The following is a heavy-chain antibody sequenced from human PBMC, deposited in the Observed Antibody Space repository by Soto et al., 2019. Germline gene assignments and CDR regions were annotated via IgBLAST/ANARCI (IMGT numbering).Heavy chain of an antibody. Sequence: EVQLVDSGGGLVQPGGSLRLSCAASGFIFSNYVMSWVRQAPGKWLEWVSSISDSGGTSYYADSVKGRFTISRDNSKNTLYLKMNSLRAEDTAIYYCAKRPRALLTFDYWGQGTLVAGSS. CDR3: AKRPRALLTFDY. J-gene: IGHJ4*02. D-gene: IGHD1-26*01. CDR2: ISDSGGTS. CDR1: GFIFSNYV. V-gene: IGHV3-23*04.